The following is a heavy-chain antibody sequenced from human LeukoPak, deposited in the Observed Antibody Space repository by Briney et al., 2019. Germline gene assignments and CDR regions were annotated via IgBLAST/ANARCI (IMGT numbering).Heavy chain of an antibody. Sequence: PGGSLSLSCAASGFTFNDYAMHWVRQAPGKGLEWVSLVSGDGGSTYYADSVKGRFTISRDNSKNSLYLQMNSLRTEDTALYYCAKSLTGYYEYWGRGQGTLVTV. CDR1: GFTFNDYA. V-gene: IGHV3-43*02. CDR2: VSGDGGST. CDR3: AKSLTGYYEYWG. J-gene: IGHJ4*02. D-gene: IGHD3-9*01.